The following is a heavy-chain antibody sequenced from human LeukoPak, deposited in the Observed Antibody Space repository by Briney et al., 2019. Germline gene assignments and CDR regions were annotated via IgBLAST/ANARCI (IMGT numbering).Heavy chain of an antibody. Sequence: SETLSLTCAVYGGSFSGYYWSWIRQPPGKGLEWIGEINHSGSTNYNPSLKSRVTISVDTSKNQFSLKLSSVTAADTAVYYCARGPRDYDSSGYYFDYWGQGTLVTVSS. V-gene: IGHV4-34*01. CDR1: GGSFSGYY. J-gene: IGHJ4*02. CDR3: ARGPRDYDSSGYYFDY. CDR2: INHSGST. D-gene: IGHD3-22*01.